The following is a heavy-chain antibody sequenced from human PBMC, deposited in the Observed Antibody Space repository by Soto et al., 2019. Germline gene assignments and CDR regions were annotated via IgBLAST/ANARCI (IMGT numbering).Heavy chain of an antibody. CDR3: NSDSHRTMIIVRFDY. D-gene: IGHD3-22*01. V-gene: IGHV3-15*01. J-gene: IGHJ4*01. CDR1: GGSFSEAG. Sequence: PGGSLRVSWAAGGGSFSEAGGSWLRQAQGHGLEWVGRIKRKADGGTTDYAAPVKGRFAISRDDSKNIVYLQMNSLKIEDTAVYYCNSDSHRTMIIVRFDYWGHGTLVTVAS. CDR2: IKRKADGGTT.